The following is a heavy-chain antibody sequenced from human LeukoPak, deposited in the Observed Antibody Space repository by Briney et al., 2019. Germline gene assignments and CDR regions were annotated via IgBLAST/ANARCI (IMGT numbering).Heavy chain of an antibody. V-gene: IGHV3-48*01. J-gene: IGHJ5*02. CDR3: ARESVQQLSP. CDR1: GFTFSTYS. D-gene: IGHD6-13*01. Sequence: GGSLRLSCAASGFTFSTYSMNWVRQAPGKGLEWISYISSSSTAIYYAGSVKGRFTISRDNAKSSLYLQMNSLRAEDTAVYYCARESVQQLSPWGQGALVTVSS. CDR2: ISSSSTAI.